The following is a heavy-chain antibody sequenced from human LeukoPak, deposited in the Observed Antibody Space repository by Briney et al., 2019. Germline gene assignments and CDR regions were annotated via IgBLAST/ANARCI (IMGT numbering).Heavy chain of an antibody. J-gene: IGHJ4*02. D-gene: IGHD3-10*01. CDR1: GFTVSSNY. V-gene: IGHV3-53*05. Sequence: GGSLRLSCAASGFTVSSNYMSWVRQAPGKGLEWVSVIYSGGSTYYADSVKGRFTISRDNSKNTLYLQMNSLRAEDTAVYYCAKDRKMVRGVFDYWDQGTLVTVSS. CDR3: AKDRKMVRGVFDY. CDR2: IYSGGST.